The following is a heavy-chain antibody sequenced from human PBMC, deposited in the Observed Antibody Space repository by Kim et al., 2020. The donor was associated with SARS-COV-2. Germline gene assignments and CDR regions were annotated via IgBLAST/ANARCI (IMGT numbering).Heavy chain of an antibody. J-gene: IGHJ4*02. CDR3: ARTGYASSGYPDY. D-gene: IGHD3-22*01. V-gene: IGHV5-51*01. Sequence: YSPSFQGQVTISADKSISTAYLQWSSLKASDTAMYYCARTGYASSGYPDYWGQGTLVTVSS.